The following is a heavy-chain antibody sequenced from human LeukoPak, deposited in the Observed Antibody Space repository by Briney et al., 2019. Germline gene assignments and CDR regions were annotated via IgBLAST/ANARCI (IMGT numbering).Heavy chain of an antibody. Sequence: GASAKVSCKASGYTFTSYDINWVRQATGQGLEWMGWMNPNSGNTGYAQKFQGRVTMTRNTSISTAYMELSSLRSEDTAVYYCARGLSGSHGYYYYYMDVWGKGTTVTVSS. V-gene: IGHV1-8*01. CDR1: GYTFTSYD. D-gene: IGHD1-26*01. CDR3: ARGLSGSHGYYYYYMDV. CDR2: MNPNSGNT. J-gene: IGHJ6*03.